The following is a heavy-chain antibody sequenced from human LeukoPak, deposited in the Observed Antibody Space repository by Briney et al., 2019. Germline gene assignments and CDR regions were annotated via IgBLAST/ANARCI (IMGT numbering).Heavy chain of an antibody. CDR2: INSNGSTT. J-gene: IGHJ5*02. Sequence: GGSLRLSCAASGFTFSSYSMHWVRQAPGKGLVWVSRINSNGSTTSYADSVKGRFTISKDNARTTLHLQMNSLRAENTPVYNWARGGDGTEAIGDSWFDLWGRGTLVSVSS. CDR1: GFTFSSYS. D-gene: IGHD1-1*01. V-gene: IGHV3-74*01. CDR3: ARGGDGTEAIGDSWFDL.